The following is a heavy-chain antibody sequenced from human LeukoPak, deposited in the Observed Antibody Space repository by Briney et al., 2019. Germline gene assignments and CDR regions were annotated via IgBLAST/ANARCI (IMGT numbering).Heavy chain of an antibody. CDR3: ARDYYYYGMDV. V-gene: IGHV1-69*05. Sequence: ASVEVSCKASGGTFSSYAISWVRQAPGQGLEWMGGIIPIFGTANYAQKFQGRVTITRDTSASTAYMELSSLRSEDTAVYYCARDYYYYGMDVWGQGTTVTVSS. CDR2: IIPIFGTA. J-gene: IGHJ6*02. CDR1: GGTFSSYA.